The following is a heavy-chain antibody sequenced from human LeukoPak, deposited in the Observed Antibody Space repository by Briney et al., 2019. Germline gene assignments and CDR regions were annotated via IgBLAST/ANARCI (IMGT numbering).Heavy chain of an antibody. CDR2: ISYDGDNK. Sequence: GGSLRLSCAASGFTFSSYAMHWVRQAPGKGLEWVAVISYDGDNKYYADSVKGRFTIFRDNSKNTLYLQMNNLRAEDTAVYYCAAAEYSSGWWTYYFDYWGQGTLVTVSS. CDR1: GFTFSSYA. D-gene: IGHD6-19*01. J-gene: IGHJ4*02. V-gene: IGHV3-30*04. CDR3: AAAEYSSGWWTYYFDY.